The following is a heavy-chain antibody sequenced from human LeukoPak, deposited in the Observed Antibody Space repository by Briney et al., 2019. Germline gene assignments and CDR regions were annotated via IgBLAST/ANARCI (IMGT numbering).Heavy chain of an antibody. D-gene: IGHD3-10*01. Sequence: PSETLSLTCTVSGGSMSGFFWTWIRQPPGRELEWIGSIYYSGSSTKYNPPLKSRVTISVDTSKSQFSLNLNSATAADTAVYYCARTSRHFYGSGTNLTPWPAGMDVSGQGTTVTVSS. J-gene: IGHJ6*02. CDR3: ARTSRHFYGSGTNLTPWPAGMDV. CDR2: IYYSGSST. V-gene: IGHV4-59*01. CDR1: GGSMSGFF.